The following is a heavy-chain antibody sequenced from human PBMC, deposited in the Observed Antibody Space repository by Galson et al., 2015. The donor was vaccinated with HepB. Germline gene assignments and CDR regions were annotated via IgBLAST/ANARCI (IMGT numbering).Heavy chain of an antibody. J-gene: IGHJ6*02. D-gene: IGHD6-13*01. CDR2: ISAYNGNT. Sequence: SVKVSCKASGYTFTSYGISWVRQAPGQGLEWMGWISAYNGNTNYAQKLQGRVTMTTDTSTSTAYMELRSLRSDDTAVYYCARDLDSSSWYRPDAYYYYYGMDVWRQGTTVTVSS. CDR1: GYTFTSYG. V-gene: IGHV1-18*04. CDR3: ARDLDSSSWYRPDAYYYYYGMDV.